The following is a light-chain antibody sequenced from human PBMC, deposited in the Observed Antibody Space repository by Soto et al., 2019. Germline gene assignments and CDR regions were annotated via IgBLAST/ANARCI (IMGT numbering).Light chain of an antibody. Sequence: QSALTQPASVSGSPGQSITISCTGTSSDIANYNYVSWYQQHPGKAPRLMIYDVSNRPSGVSNRFSGSKSGNTASLTISGLQSEDEADYYCSSYTTYSTLVAFGGGTKLTVL. CDR3: SSYTTYSTLVA. CDR1: SSDIANYNY. V-gene: IGLV2-14*01. CDR2: DVS. J-gene: IGLJ2*01.